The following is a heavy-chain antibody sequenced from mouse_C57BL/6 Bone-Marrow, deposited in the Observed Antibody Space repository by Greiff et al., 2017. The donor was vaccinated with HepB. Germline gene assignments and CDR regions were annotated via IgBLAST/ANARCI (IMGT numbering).Heavy chain of an antibody. CDR2: ISNGGGST. Sequence: EVKLMESGGGLVQPGGSLKLSCAASGFTFSDYYMYWVRQTPEKRLEWVAYISNGGGSTYYPDTVKGRFTISSDNVKKTLYLQMSRLKSEDTAMYYCARPDYDGYFSYAMDYWGQGTSVTVSS. D-gene: IGHD2-3*01. V-gene: IGHV5-12*01. CDR3: ARPDYDGYFSYAMDY. CDR1: GFTFSDYY. J-gene: IGHJ4*01.